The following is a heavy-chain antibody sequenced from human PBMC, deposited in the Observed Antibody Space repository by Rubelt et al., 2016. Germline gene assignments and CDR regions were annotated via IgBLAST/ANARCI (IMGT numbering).Heavy chain of an antibody. J-gene: IGHJ4*02. CDR2: IYYSGST. Sequence: QVQLQESGPGLVKPSETLSLTCTVSGGSISSSSYYWGWIRQPPGKGLEWIGSIYYSGSTYYNPSLKSRVTISVDQTKNQFSLRRSSVAAADTAGYYCARAYYYGSGSDFPVDYWGQGTLVTVAS. CDR3: ARAYYYGSGSDFPVDY. CDR1: GGSISSSSYY. D-gene: IGHD3-10*01. V-gene: IGHV4-39*07.